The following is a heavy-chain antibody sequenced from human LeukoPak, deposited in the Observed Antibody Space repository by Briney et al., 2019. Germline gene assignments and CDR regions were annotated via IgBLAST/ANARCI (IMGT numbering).Heavy chain of an antibody. Sequence: GGSLRLSCAPSGFTFSSYGIHLVLQAPGNGLEWGAFIRYDGSNKYYADSVKGRLTISRDNSKNTLYLQMNSLRAEDTAVYYCAKDLGPELLWFGALDYWGQGTLVTVSS. CDR3: AKDLGPELLWFGALDY. J-gene: IGHJ4*02. V-gene: IGHV3-30*02. CDR1: GFTFSSYG. CDR2: IRYDGSNK. D-gene: IGHD3-10*01.